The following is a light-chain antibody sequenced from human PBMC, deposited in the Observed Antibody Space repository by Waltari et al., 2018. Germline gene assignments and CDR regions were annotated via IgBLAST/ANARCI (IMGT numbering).Light chain of an antibody. Sequence: QSALTQPRSVSGSPGQSVTISCTGTSSDVGGSNYVSWHQQLPGKAPTVVIYDASRRPSGVPDRFTGSRSGNTATLTISGLQAEDEADYHCCSYAGTYTWLFGGGTKLTVL. J-gene: IGLJ3*02. CDR3: CSYAGTYTWL. CDR2: DAS. V-gene: IGLV2-11*01. CDR1: SSDVGGSNY.